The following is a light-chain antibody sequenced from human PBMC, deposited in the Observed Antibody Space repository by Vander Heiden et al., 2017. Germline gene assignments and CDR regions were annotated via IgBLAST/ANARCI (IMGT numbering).Light chain of an antibody. J-gene: IGKJ4*01. CDR1: QSLLHSNVYNY. V-gene: IGKV2-28*01. Sequence: DIVMTQSPLSLPVTPGEPTSISCRSSQSLLHSNVYNYLDWYLQKPGQSPQLLIYLGSNRDSGVPDRFSGSGSGTDFTLKISRVEAEDVGVYYCMQALQTPLTFGGGTKVXIK. CDR3: MQALQTPLT. CDR2: LGS.